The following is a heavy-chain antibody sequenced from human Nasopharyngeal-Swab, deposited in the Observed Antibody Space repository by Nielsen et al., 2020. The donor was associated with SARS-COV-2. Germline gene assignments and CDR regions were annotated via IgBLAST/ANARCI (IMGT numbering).Heavy chain of an antibody. CDR3: ARWNEEGARDYKGMDV. Sequence: WIRQPPGKGLEWVTIISHDGRFESYADSVKGRFTISRDTSKNTLSLQMSSLRTEDTAVYYCARWNEEGARDYKGMDVWGQGTTVTVSS. CDR2: ISHDGRFE. J-gene: IGHJ6*02. D-gene: IGHD1-1*01. V-gene: IGHV3-30*03.